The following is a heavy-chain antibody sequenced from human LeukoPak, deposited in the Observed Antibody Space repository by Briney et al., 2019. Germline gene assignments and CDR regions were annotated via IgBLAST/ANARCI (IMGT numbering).Heavy chain of an antibody. Sequence: GGSLRLSCAASGFIFSDYFMHWVRQAPGKGLEWVAIIWYDSTNEYYAESVRDRFTISRDNSKDSLYLHINSLRAEDSAVYYCARDSGDNLSLLGPLGYWGQGTLVTVSS. CDR1: GFIFSDYF. V-gene: IGHV3-33*01. CDR3: ARDSGDNLSLLGPLGY. J-gene: IGHJ4*02. CDR2: IWYDSTNE. D-gene: IGHD1-14*01.